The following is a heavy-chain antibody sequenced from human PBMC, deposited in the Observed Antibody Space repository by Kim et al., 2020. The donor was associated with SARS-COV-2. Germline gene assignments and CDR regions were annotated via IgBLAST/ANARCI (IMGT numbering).Heavy chain of an antibody. D-gene: IGHD2-15*01. Sequence: PSLKMRVTISADTSKNKFSLKLSSVAATDAAVYYCARRVSSRGNCWVNYWGQGILVTVSS. CDR3: ARRVSSRGNCWVNY. J-gene: IGHJ4*02. V-gene: IGHV4-39*01.